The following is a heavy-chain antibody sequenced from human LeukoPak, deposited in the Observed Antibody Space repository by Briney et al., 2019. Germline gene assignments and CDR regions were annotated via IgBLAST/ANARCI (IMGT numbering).Heavy chain of an antibody. CDR2: ISSSGSTI. CDR3: AELGITMIGGV. CDR1: GFTFSSYE. J-gene: IGHJ6*04. V-gene: IGHV3-48*03. Sequence: GGSLRLSCAASGFTFSSYEMNWVRQAPGKGLEWVSYISSSGSTIYYADSVKGRFTISRDNAKNSLYLQMNSLRAEDTAVYYCAELGITMIGGVWGNGTTVTISS. D-gene: IGHD3-10*02.